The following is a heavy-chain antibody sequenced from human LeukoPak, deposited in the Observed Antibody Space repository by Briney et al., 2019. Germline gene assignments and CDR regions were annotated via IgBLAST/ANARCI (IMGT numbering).Heavy chain of an antibody. CDR3: AKASRRYYYYYGMDV. J-gene: IGHJ6*04. Sequence: GGSLRLSCAASGFTFSSYDMSWVRQAPGKGLEWVSAISGSGGSTYYADSEKGRFTISRDNSKNTLYLQMNSLRAEDTAVYYCAKASRRYYYYYGMDVWGKGTTVTVSS. V-gene: IGHV3-23*01. CDR2: ISGSGGST. CDR1: GFTFSSYD.